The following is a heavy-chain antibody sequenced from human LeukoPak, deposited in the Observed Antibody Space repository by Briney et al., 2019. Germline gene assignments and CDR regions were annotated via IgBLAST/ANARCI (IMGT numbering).Heavy chain of an antibody. CDR2: IGTSDTHT. Sequence: GGSLRLSCVASRFTFSDYYMSWIRQAPGKGLEWISYIGTSDTHTYYADSVKGRFTISRDNAKNSLFLQMDSLTGDDTAMYYCARDGRLDYWGQGTLVTVSS. J-gene: IGHJ4*02. CDR1: RFTFSDYY. CDR3: ARDGRLDY. V-gene: IGHV3-11*01.